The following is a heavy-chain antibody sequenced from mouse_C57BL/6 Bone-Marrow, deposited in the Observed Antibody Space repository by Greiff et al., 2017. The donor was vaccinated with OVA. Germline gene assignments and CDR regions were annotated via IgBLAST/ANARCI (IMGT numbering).Heavy chain of an antibody. V-gene: IGHV1-80*01. J-gene: IGHJ2*01. CDR1: GYAFSSYW. D-gene: IGHD1-1*01. CDR2: IYPGDGDT. Sequence: QVQLQQSGAELVKPGASVKISCKASGYAFSSYWMNWVKQRPGKGLEWIGQIYPGDGDTNYNGKFKGKATLTADKSSSTAYMQLSSLTSEDSAVYFCARETTVVARYFDYWGQGTTLTVSS. CDR3: ARETTVVARYFDY.